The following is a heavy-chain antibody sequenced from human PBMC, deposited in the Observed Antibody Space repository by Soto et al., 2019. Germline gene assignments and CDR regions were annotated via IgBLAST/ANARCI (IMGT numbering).Heavy chain of an antibody. CDR3: ARDRPPDY. V-gene: IGHV1-2*02. CDR1: GYTFTAYY. J-gene: IGHJ4*02. Sequence: QVQLVQSGAEVKKPGASVKVSCQASGYTFTAYYVHWVRQAPGQGLEWMGWINPNTGGTTYAQKSQGRVTMTRDTSISTAYMELSSLRSDDTALYYCARDRPPDYWGQGTLVTVSS. CDR2: INPNTGGT.